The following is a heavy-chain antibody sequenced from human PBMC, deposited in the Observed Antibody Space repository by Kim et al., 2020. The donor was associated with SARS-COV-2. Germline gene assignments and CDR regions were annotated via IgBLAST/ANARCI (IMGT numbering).Heavy chain of an antibody. CDR1: GFTFSSYG. Sequence: GGSLRLSCAASGFTFSSYGMHWVRQAPGKGLEWVAVISYDGSNKYYADSVKGRFTISRDNSKNTLYLQMNSLRAEDTAVYYCAKDLFSRAAPLLFDPWGQGTLVTVSS. D-gene: IGHD6-6*01. CDR2: ISYDGSNK. J-gene: IGHJ5*02. CDR3: AKDLFSRAAPLLFDP. V-gene: IGHV3-30*18.